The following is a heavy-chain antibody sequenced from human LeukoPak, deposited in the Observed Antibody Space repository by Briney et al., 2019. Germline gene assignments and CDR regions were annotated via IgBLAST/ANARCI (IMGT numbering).Heavy chain of an antibody. CDR3: AKEDYRDHTTGFDS. D-gene: IGHD4-17*01. J-gene: IGHJ5*01. CDR2: ITSSGGT. CDR1: GFTFSSYP. V-gene: IGHV3-23*01. Sequence: GGSLRLSCAASGFTFSSYPVSWVRQAPGRGLEWVSAITSSGGTYYIPSVRGRFIVSRDNSRNTLYLQMNGLTAEDTAIYYCAKEDYRDHTTGFDSWGQGTLVTVSS.